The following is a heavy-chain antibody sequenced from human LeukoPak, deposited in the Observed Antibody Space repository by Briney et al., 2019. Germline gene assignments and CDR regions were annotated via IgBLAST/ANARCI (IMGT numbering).Heavy chain of an antibody. D-gene: IGHD5-18*01. CDR3: AREERMVSDY. J-gene: IGHJ4*02. CDR1: GFTFSNAW. V-gene: IGHV3-7*01. Sequence: GGSLRLSCAASGFTFSNAWMSWVRQAPGKGLEWVANIKQDGSEKYYVDSVKGRFTISRDNAKNSLYLQMNSLRAEDTAVYYCAREERMVSDYWGQGTLVTVSS. CDR2: IKQDGSEK.